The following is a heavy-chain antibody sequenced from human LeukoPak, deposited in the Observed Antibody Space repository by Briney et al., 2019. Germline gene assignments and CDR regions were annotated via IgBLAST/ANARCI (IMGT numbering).Heavy chain of an antibody. J-gene: IGHJ6*03. CDR3: ARVEGRVTTYYYYYYYMDV. Sequence: GGSLRLSCAASGFTFSSYWMSWVRQAPGKGLEWVANIKQDGSEKYYVDSVKGRFTISRDNAKNSLYLQMNSLRAEDTAVYYCARVEGRVTTYYYYYYYMDVWGKGTKVIVSS. V-gene: IGHV3-7*04. D-gene: IGHD4-11*01. CDR2: IKQDGSEK. CDR1: GFTFSSYW.